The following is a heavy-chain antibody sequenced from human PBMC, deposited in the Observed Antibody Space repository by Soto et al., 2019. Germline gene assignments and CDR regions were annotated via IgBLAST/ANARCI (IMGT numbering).Heavy chain of an antibody. Sequence: QVQLQESGPGLVKPSETLSLTCTASGGSVSGGSYWWSWIRQPPGKGLEWIGYLYYTGSTNYTSSLKRRVTLATGTPTNAFSLELRSVTAADTAVYCCARVGARWLGGSSEYWGQGTRVPVSS. CDR1: GGSVSGGSYW. J-gene: IGHJ4*02. CDR3: ARVGARWLGGSSEY. V-gene: IGHV4-61*01. CDR2: LYYTGST. D-gene: IGHD1-26*01.